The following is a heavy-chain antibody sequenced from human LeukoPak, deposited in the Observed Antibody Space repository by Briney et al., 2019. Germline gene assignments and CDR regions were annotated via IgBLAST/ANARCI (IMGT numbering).Heavy chain of an antibody. J-gene: IGHJ4*02. CDR3: AKEFFGTSFGGYYFFDY. V-gene: IGHV3-43*02. Sequence: GGSLRLSCAASGSTFEDYAIDWVRQAPGKGLEWVSRISGNGGGTYYADSVKGRFTISRDNSKNSLYLQMNSLRTEDTALYYCAKEFFGTSFGGYYFFDYWGQGTLVTVSS. CDR2: ISGNGGGT. D-gene: IGHD6-6*01. CDR1: GSTFEDYA.